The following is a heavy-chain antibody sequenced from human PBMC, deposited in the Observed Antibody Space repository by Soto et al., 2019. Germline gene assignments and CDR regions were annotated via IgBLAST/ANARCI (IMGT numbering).Heavy chain of an antibody. D-gene: IGHD3-3*01. J-gene: IGHJ6*02. V-gene: IGHV3-30-3*01. CDR1: GFTFSSYA. Sequence: PGGSLRLSCAASGFTFSSYAMHWVRQAPGKGLEWVAVISYDGSNKYYADSVKGRFTISRDNSKNTLYLQMNSLRAEDTAVYYCASGIDFWSGFDYYYYGMDVWGQGTKVTVAS. CDR2: ISYDGSNK. CDR3: ASGIDFWSGFDYYYYGMDV.